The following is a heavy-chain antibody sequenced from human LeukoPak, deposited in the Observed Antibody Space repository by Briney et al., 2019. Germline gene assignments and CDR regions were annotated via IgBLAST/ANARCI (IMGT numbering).Heavy chain of an antibody. CDR2: IYYSGTT. D-gene: IGHD4-23*01. CDR3: ARDPNSAL. J-gene: IGHJ1*01. CDR1: GGSISSGGYH. V-gene: IGHV4-31*03. Sequence: SETVSLTCTVSGGSISSGGYHWSWIRQHPGKGLEWIGYIYYSGTTSYNPSLKSRVTISVDTSKKKFSLKVSSVTVADTAVYYCARDPNSALWGQGTLVSVSS.